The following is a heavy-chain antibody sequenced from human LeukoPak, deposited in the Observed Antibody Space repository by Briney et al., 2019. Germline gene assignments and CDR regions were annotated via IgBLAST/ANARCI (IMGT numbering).Heavy chain of an antibody. CDR2: IWYDGSNK. Sequence: GGSLRLSCAASGFTFSSYGMHWVRQAPGKGLEWVAVIWYDGSNKYDADSVKGRFTISRDNSKNTLYLQMNSLRAEDTAVYYCAGEPTGYSSGWYRDNYYYYGMDVWGQGTTVTVSS. CDR1: GFTFSSYG. CDR3: AGEPTGYSSGWYRDNYYYYGMDV. D-gene: IGHD6-19*01. V-gene: IGHV3-33*01. J-gene: IGHJ6*02.